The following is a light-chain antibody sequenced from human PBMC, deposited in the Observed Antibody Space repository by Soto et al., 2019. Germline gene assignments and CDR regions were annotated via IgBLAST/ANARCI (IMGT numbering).Light chain of an antibody. CDR1: QSIGNR. CDR2: DAS. J-gene: IGKJ1*01. Sequence: DIQMTQSASTLSASVGDRITITCRASQSIGNRLAWYQQKPGKAPKVLIYDASTLESGVPSRFSGSGSGTDFILTISSLQPDDFATYYCQHYGGMWTFGQGTKVDIK. V-gene: IGKV1-5*01. CDR3: QHYGGMWT.